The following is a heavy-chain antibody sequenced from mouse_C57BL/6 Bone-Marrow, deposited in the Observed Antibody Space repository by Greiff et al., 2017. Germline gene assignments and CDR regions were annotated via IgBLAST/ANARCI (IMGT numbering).Heavy chain of an antibody. CDR1: GYTFPSYW. D-gene: IGHD1-1*01. J-gene: IGHJ1*03. CDR2: INPSSGYT. Sequence: VQLQQSGAELAKPGASVKLSCKASGYTFPSYWMHWVNQRPGQGLEWIGYINPSSGYTQSNQKFTDKATLPADISSSTAYMQLSSLTYEDSAVYYCASPDYYGSSYWYFDVWGTGTTVTVSS. CDR3: ASPDYYGSSYWYFDV. V-gene: IGHV1-7*01.